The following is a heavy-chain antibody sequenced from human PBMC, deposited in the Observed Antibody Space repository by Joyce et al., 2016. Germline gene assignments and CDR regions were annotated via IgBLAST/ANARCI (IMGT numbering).Heavy chain of an antibody. CDR3: ARDGPKTTWDPGYYFDF. D-gene: IGHD1-14*01. CDR1: GVTFIGHS. J-gene: IGHJ4*02. Sequence: QVKLVASGGGVVQPGRSLRRSCAASGVTFIGHSMRWVRQAPGKGLDWVAIISYDGKNTYYGDSMKGRFTISRDNAKNTVYLQVDSLRTEDTAVYYCARDGPKTTWDPGYYFDFWGQGTLVTVSS. CDR2: ISYDGKNT. V-gene: IGHV3-30*04.